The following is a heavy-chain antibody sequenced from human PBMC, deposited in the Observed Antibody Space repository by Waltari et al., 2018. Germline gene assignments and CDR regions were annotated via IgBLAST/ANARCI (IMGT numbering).Heavy chain of an antibody. J-gene: IGHJ4*02. CDR3: AKADGALWTLFDY. CDR1: GCTSSTYG. V-gene: IGHV3-30*18. D-gene: IGHD4-17*01. CDR2: MSYDGRKN. Sequence: QVQLVESGGGVVQPGRSLRTSCAASGCTSSTYGMHWVRQAPCKGLEWVAVMSYDGRKNYYADSVKGRFTISRDNSKNTLYLQMNSLRPEDTAVYYCAKADGALWTLFDYWGQGTLVTVSS.